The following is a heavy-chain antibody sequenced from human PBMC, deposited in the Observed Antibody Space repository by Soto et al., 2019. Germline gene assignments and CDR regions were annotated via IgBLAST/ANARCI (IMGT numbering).Heavy chain of an antibody. J-gene: IGHJ4*02. CDR1: GFTFSSYG. D-gene: IGHD3-22*01. CDR2: IWYDGSNK. V-gene: IGHV3-33*01. CDR3: AREGDYYYDSSGYYRYFDY. Sequence: QVQLVESGGGVVQPGRSLRLSCAASGFTFSSYGMHWVRQAPGKGLDWVAVIWYDGSNKYYADSVKGRFTISRDNSKNTLYLQMNSLRAEDTAVYYCAREGDYYYDSSGYYRYFDYWGQGTLVTVSS.